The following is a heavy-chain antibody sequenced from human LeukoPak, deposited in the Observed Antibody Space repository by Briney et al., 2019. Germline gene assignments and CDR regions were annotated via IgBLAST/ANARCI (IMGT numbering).Heavy chain of an antibody. CDR2: IYYSGST. Sequence: SETLSLTCTVSGGSISSYYWSWIRQPPGKGLEWIGYIYYSGSTNYNPSLKSRVTISVDTSKSQFSLKLSSVTAADTAVYYCARASGIAAAVDYWGQGTLVTVSS. CDR3: ARASGIAAAVDY. J-gene: IGHJ4*02. CDR1: GGSISSYY. V-gene: IGHV4-59*01. D-gene: IGHD6-13*01.